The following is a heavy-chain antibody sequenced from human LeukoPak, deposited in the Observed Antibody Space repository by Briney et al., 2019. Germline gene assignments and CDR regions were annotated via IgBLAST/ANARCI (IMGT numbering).Heavy chain of an antibody. J-gene: IGHJ5*02. CDR1: GFTFSSYA. D-gene: IGHD2-8*01. V-gene: IGHV3-30-3*01. Sequence: PGGSLRLSCAASGFTFSSYAMHWVRQAPGKGLEWVAVISYDGSNKYYADSVKGRFTISRDNSKNTLYLQMNSLRAEDTAVYYCARDGPKYCSNGVCYAPVDPWGQGTLVTVSS. CDR3: ARDGPKYCSNGVCYAPVDP. CDR2: ISYDGSNK.